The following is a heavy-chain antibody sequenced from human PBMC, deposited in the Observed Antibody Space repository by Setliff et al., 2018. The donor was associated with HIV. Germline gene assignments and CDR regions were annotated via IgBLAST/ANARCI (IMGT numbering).Heavy chain of an antibody. CDR1: GDSITTYY. Sequence: SETLSLTCIVSGDSITTYYWSWIRQSPAKGLEWIGYIHSSGSTKYNPSLKSRVIISLDTSKSQFSLRLNSVTAADTAVYYCARGGVGAALVWFDPWGQGTPVTVSS. CDR3: ARGGVGAALVWFDP. J-gene: IGHJ5*02. V-gene: IGHV4-59*13. CDR2: IHSSGST. D-gene: IGHD1-26*01.